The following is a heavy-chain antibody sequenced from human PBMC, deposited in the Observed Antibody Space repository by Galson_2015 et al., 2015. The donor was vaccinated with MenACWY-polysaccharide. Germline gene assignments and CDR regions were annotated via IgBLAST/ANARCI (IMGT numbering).Heavy chain of an antibody. D-gene: IGHD1-14*01. V-gene: IGHV3-53*01. CDR1: GLIVSANY. Sequence: SLRLSCAASGLIVSANYMAWFRQPPGKGLVWVSTIYSGGNTYYADSVKGRFTISRDNSKNTLYLQMNSLRADDTAMYYCARHRPRGNGMDVWGQGTTVTVSS. CDR3: ARHRPRGNGMDV. CDR2: IYSGGNT. J-gene: IGHJ6*02.